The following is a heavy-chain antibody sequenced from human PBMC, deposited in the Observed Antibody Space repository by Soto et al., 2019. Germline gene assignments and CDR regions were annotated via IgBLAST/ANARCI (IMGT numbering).Heavy chain of an antibody. CDR2: IYHSGST. V-gene: IGHV4-30-2*01. Sequence: PSETLSLTCAVSGGSISSGGYSWSWIRQPPGKGLEWIGYIYHSGSTYYNPSLKSRVTISVDTSKNQFSLKLSSVTAADTAVYYCARDGDGYNYWGQGTRVTVSS. J-gene: IGHJ4*02. CDR1: GGSISSGGYS. CDR3: ARDGDGYNY. D-gene: IGHD5-12*01.